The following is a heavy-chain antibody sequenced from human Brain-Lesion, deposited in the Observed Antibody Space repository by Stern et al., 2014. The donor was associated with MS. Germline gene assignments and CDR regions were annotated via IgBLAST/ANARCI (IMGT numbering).Heavy chain of an antibody. CDR1: GGSISSGGTS. CDR2: IYHSGRT. D-gene: IGHD3-9*01. V-gene: IGHV4-30-2*01. CDR3: ARDNFDSLQADNWFDP. J-gene: IGHJ5*02. Sequence: QVQLVESGSELVKPSQTLSLTCDVSGGSISSGGTSWGWIRQPPGKGPEWIGSIYHSGRTYYHQSLKSRVAISMDRSKNQLSLKLNSVTAADTAVYYCARDNFDSLQADNWFDPWGQGTLVTVSS.